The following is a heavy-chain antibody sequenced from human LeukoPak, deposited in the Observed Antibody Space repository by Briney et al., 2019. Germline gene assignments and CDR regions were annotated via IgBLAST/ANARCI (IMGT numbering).Heavy chain of an antibody. J-gene: IGHJ5*02. V-gene: IGHV3-23*01. D-gene: IGHD2-2*02. CDR2: ISGSGGST. CDR3: AKGGYCSSTSCYTSWFDP. Sequence: PGGSLRLSCAASGFTFSSYAMSWVRQAPGKGLEWVSAISGSGGSTYYADSVKGRFTISRDNSKNTLYLQMNSRRAEDTAVYYCAKGGYCSSTSCYTSWFDPWGQGTLVTVSS. CDR1: GFTFSSYA.